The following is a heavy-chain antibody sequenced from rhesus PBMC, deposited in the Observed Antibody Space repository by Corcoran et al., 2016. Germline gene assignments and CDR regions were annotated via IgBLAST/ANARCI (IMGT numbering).Heavy chain of an antibody. CDR1: GYSISSGYY. CDR2: ISGSSGST. D-gene: IGHD3-9*01. CDR3: ARLTRMITGYYEYYFDY. Sequence: QVQLQESGPGLVKPSETLSLTCAVFGYSISSGYYWGWIRQPPGKGMGDVGYISGSSGSTYYNPSLKSRVTISKDTSKNQFSLKLSSVTAADTAVYYCARLTRMITGYYEYYFDYWGQGVLVTVSS. V-gene: IGHV4-99*01. J-gene: IGHJ4*01.